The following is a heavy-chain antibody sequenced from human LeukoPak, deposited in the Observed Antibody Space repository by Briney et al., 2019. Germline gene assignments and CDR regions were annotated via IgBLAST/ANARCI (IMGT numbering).Heavy chain of an antibody. J-gene: IGHJ6*03. CDR1: GFTFSSYA. CDR3: AKDYGSWYGGYYYYYYMDV. Sequence: GGSLRLSCAASGFTFSSYAMSWVRQAPGKGLEWVSAISGSGGSTYYADSVKGRFTISRDNSKNTLYLQTNSLRAEDTAVYYCAKDYGSWYGGYYYYYYMDVWGKGTTVTVSS. CDR2: ISGSGGST. V-gene: IGHV3-23*01. D-gene: IGHD6-13*01.